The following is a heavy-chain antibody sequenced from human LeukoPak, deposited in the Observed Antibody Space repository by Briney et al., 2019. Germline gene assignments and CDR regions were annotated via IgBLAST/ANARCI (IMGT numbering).Heavy chain of an antibody. CDR1: GFTFNDYS. J-gene: IGHJ3*02. CDR2: INSDGSST. Sequence: PGGPLRLSCVASGFTFNDYSMHWVRQAPGKGLEGVSRINSDGSSTSYADSVKGRFTISTDNAKTPLYLQMTSLRAEDTAVYYCARGYLSTVTNAGAFDIWGQGTMVTVSS. D-gene: IGHD4-17*01. CDR3: ARGYLSTVTNAGAFDI. V-gene: IGHV3-74*01.